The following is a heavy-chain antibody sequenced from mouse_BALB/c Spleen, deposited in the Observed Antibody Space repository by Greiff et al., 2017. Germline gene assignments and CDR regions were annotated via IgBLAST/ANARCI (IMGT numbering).Heavy chain of an antibody. J-gene: IGHJ3*01. CDR1: GYSITSDYA. V-gene: IGHV3-2*02. D-gene: IGHD2-2*01. Sequence: EVQLQESGPGLVKPSQSLSLTCTVTGYSITSDYAWNWIRQFPGNKLEWMGYISYSGSTSYNPSLKSRISITRDTSKNQFFLQLNSVTTEDTATYYCARLGGYDRVFAYWGQGTLVTVSA. CDR2: ISYSGST. CDR3: ARLGGYDRVFAY.